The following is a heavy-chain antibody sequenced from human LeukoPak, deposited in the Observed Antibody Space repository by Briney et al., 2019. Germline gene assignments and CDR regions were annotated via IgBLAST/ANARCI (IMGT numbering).Heavy chain of an antibody. D-gene: IGHD1-26*01. CDR3: ARVVGKPYYFDY. CDR1: GYTFTSYD. CDR2: MNPNSGNT. J-gene: IGHJ4*02. V-gene: IGHV1-8*01. Sequence: ASVKVSCKASGYTFTSYDINWVRQATGQGPEWMGWMNPNSGNTGYAQKFQGRVTMTRNTSISTAYMELSSLRSEDTAVYYCARVVGKPYYFDYWGQGTLVTVSS.